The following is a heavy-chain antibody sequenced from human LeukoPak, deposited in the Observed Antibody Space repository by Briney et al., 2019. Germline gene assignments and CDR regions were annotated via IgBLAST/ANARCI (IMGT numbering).Heavy chain of an antibody. D-gene: IGHD3-16*01. Sequence: PSETLSLTCSVSDDSITMYYWTWIRQPPGKGLEWIGYVDHTGSTNFNPSLNGRVSISRDTTKNLFSLRLRSVTAADTAVYYCARETSQKGADYMDVWGKGTTVTISS. V-gene: IGHV4-59*01. CDR2: VDHTGST. CDR3: ARETSQKGADYMDV. J-gene: IGHJ6*03. CDR1: DDSITMYY.